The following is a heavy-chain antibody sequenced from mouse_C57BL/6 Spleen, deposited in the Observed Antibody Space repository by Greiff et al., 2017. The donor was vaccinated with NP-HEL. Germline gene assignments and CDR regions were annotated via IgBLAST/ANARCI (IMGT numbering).Heavy chain of an antibody. CDR1: GYTFTSYW. CDR3: ARKDVGYFDY. J-gene: IGHJ2*01. V-gene: IGHV1-50*01. CDR2: IDPSDSYT. Sequence: VQLQQPGAELVKPGASVKLSCKASGYTFTSYWMQWVKQRPGQGLEWIGEIDPSDSYTNYNQKFKGKATLTVDTSSSTAYMQRSSLTSEDSAVYYCARKDVGYFDYWGQGTTLTVSS.